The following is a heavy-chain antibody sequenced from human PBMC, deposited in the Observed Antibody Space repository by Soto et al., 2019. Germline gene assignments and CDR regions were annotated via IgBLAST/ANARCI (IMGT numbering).Heavy chain of an antibody. V-gene: IGHV4-34*01. CDR1: GGSFSGYY. CDR3: ASRLLWFGES. J-gene: IGHJ5*02. D-gene: IGHD3-10*01. CDR2: INHSGST. Sequence: SETLSLTCAVYGGSFSGYYWSWIRQPPGKGLEWIGEINHSGSTNYNPSLKSRVTISVDTSKNQFSLKLSSVTAADTAVYYCASRLLWFGESWGQGTLVTVSS.